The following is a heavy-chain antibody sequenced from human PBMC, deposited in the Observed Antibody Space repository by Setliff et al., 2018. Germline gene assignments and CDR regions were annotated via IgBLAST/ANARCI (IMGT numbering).Heavy chain of an antibody. D-gene: IGHD1-7*01. CDR2: VDPEDGET. V-gene: IGHV1-69-2*01. J-gene: IGHJ6*03. CDR1: GYTFTDYY. CDR3: ATSGITGTTPRYMDV. Sequence: GASVKVSCKASGYTFTDYYMHWVQQAPGKGLEWMGRVDPEDGETIYAEKFQGRVTITADTSTDTAYMELSSRRSEDTAVYYCATSGITGTTPRYMDVWGKGTTVTVSS.